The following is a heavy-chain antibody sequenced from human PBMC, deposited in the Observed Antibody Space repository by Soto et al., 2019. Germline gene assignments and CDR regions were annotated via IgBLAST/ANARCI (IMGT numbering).Heavy chain of an antibody. CDR2: ISGSGGST. Sequence: VQLLESGGGLVQPGGSVRLSCTASGFTFSSYTMSWVRQAPGQGLELASAISGSGGSTFYADSGKGRFAISRDKSKNPLFLPMTSLGACGTAVSYCANEGSFNSTGFYYDFQYWGKGTLVTVSS. V-gene: IGHV3-23*01. CDR3: ANEGSFNSTGFYYDFQY. CDR1: GFTFSSYT. J-gene: IGHJ4*02. D-gene: IGHD3-22*01.